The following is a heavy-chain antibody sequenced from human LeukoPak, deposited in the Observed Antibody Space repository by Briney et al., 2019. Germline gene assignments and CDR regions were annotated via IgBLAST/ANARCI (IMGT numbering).Heavy chain of an antibody. D-gene: IGHD1-26*01. CDR2: TYYRSKWYN. CDR3: ARGRRWGESGFAY. Sequence: SQTLSLTCAISGDNVSNNSAAWNWIRQSPSRGLEWLGRTYYRSKWYNDYAVSVTSRITISPDTSKNQFSLQLESVTPDDMAVYYCARGRRWGESGFAYWGQGTLVTVSS. CDR1: GDNVSNNSAA. V-gene: IGHV6-1*01. J-gene: IGHJ4*02.